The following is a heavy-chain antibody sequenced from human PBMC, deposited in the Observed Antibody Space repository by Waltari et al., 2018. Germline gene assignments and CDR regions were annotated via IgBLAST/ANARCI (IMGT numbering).Heavy chain of an antibody. J-gene: IGHJ4*02. CDR2: IAHKPDNYVT. V-gene: IGHV3-72*01. D-gene: IGHD5-12*01. CDR3: ARVGYSSGSEDY. Sequence: EVQLVESGGGLVQPGGSLRLSCAASGIIFSDHYMDWVRQAPGKGLVWVSRIAHKPDNYVTGYAASVQGRFTISRDDSKNSLYLQMNSLETEDTALYYCARVGYSSGSEDYWGQGTLVTVSS. CDR1: GIIFSDHY.